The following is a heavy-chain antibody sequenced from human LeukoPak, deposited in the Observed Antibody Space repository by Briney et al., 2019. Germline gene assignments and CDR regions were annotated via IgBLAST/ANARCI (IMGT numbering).Heavy chain of an antibody. D-gene: IGHD1-1*01. CDR2: ISYDGSNK. Sequence: PGRSLRLSCAASGFTFSSYGMHWVRQAPGKGLEWVALISYDGSNKYYADSVKGRFTISRDNAKNSLYLQMNSLRAEDTAVYYCARDQLGYYYYYMDVWGKGTTVTVSS. CDR1: GFTFSSYG. J-gene: IGHJ6*03. V-gene: IGHV3-30*03. CDR3: ARDQLGYYYYYMDV.